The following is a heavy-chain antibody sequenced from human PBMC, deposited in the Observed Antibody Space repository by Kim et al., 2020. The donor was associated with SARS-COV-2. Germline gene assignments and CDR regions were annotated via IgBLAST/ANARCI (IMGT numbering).Heavy chain of an antibody. CDR2: IWYDGSNK. CDR3: ARDRPVTDDAFDI. CDR1: GFTFSSYG. V-gene: IGHV3-33*01. J-gene: IGHJ3*02. D-gene: IGHD4-17*01. Sequence: GGSLRLSCAASGFTFSSYGMHWVRQAPGKGLEWVAVIWYDGSNKYYAASVKGRFTISRDNYKNTLYLQMNSLRAEDTAVYYCARDRPVTDDAFDIWGQGTMVTVSS.